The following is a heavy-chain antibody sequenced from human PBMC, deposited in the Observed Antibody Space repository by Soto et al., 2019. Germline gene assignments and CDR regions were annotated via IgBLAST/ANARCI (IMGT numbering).Heavy chain of an antibody. V-gene: IGHV1-8*01. D-gene: IGHD5-18*01. Sequence: QVQLVQSGAEVKKPGASVKVSCKASGDTFTNCDLNWVRQATGQGLEWMGWMRANSGDTGHAQKFQGRVSMTRSTSISTAHMELSSLRAEDTAVYYCARYIYGQGFKAWGQGTLVIVSS. J-gene: IGHJ5*02. CDR1: GDTFTNCD. CDR2: MRANSGDT. CDR3: ARYIYGQGFKA.